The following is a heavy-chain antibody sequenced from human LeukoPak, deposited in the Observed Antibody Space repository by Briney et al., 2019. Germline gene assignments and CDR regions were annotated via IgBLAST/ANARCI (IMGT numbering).Heavy chain of an antibody. V-gene: IGHV4-34*01. Sequence: SETLSLTCAVYGGSFSGYCWSWIRQPPGKGLEWIGEINHSGSTNYNPSLKSRVTISVDTSKNQFSLKLSSVTAADTAVYYCARGARDIVVVPAAKPWFDPWGQGTLVTVSS. CDR1: GGSFSGYC. D-gene: IGHD2-2*01. CDR2: INHSGST. J-gene: IGHJ5*02. CDR3: ARGARDIVVVPAAKPWFDP.